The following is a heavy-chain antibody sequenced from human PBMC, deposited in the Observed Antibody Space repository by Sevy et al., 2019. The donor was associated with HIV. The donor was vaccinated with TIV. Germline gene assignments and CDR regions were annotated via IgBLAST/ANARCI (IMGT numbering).Heavy chain of an antibody. CDR1: GFTFSSYA. CDR3: ARARGVTTSGFDY. J-gene: IGHJ4*02. Sequence: GGSLRLSCAASGFTFSSYAMHWVRQAPGKGLEWVAVISYDGSNKYYADSVKGRFTISRDNSKNMLYLQMNSLRAEDTAVYYCARARGVTTSGFDYWGQGTLVTVSS. CDR2: ISYDGSNK. V-gene: IGHV3-30*04. D-gene: IGHD4-17*01.